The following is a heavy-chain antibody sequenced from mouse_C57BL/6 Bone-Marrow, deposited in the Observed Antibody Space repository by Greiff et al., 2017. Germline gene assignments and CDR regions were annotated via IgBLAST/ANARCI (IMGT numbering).Heavy chain of an antibody. CDR2: INPGSGGT. CDR3: ARIYPWFAY. CDR1: GYAFTNSL. V-gene: IGHV1-54*01. J-gene: IGHJ3*01. D-gene: IGHD2-3*01. Sequence: QVQLQQSGAELVRPGTSVKVSCKASGYAFTNSLIEWVKQRPGQGLEWIGVINPGSGGTTYNEKFKGKATLTAVKSASTAYMQLSSLTSEDSAVYFCARIYPWFAYWGQGTLVTVSA.